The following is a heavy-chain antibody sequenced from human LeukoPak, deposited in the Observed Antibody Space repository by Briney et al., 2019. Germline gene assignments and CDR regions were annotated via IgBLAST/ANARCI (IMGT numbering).Heavy chain of an antibody. Sequence: PGGSLRLSCTASGFSFSGSWMSWVRQLPGKGLEWLADMNPDGSAIVYVDSVKGRFTVSRNNAKNSLYLQMDGLRAEDTAVYYCARDPLNGALDIWGQGTFVTV. V-gene: IGHV3-7*01. CDR1: GFSFSGSW. CDR3: ARDPLNGALDI. J-gene: IGHJ3*02. CDR2: MNPDGSAI.